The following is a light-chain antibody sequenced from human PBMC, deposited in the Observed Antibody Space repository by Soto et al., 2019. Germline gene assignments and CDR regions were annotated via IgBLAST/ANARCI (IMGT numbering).Light chain of an antibody. CDR1: QSVSSR. Sequence: EIVLTQSPGTLSLSPGERATLSYGASQSVSSRLAWYQQRPGQAPRLLISGASSRATGIPDRFSGSGSGTDFTLTISRLEPEDFALYYCQHYAHNSPITFGQGTRLEIK. V-gene: IGKV3-20*01. CDR3: QHYAHNSPIT. J-gene: IGKJ5*01. CDR2: GAS.